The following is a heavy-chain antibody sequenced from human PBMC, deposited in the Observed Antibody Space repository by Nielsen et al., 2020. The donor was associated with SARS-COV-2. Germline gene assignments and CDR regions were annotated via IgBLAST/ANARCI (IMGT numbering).Heavy chain of an antibody. V-gene: IGHV4-34*09. CDR3: ARDGGGSGSYQSYYYYYMDV. J-gene: IGHJ6*03. D-gene: IGHD3-10*01. CDR2: INHSGST. Sequence: RQAPGKGLEWIGEINHSGSTNYNPSLKSRVTISVDTSKNQFSLKLSSVTAADTAVYYCARDGGGSGSYQSYYYYYMDVWGKGTTVTVSS.